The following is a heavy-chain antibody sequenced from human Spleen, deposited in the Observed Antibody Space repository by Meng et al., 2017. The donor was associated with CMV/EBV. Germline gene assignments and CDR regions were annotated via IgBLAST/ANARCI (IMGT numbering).Heavy chain of an antibody. CDR3: VRDGGGSHTKYFHN. Sequence: GGSLRLSCAASGFTFSDYYMTWIRQAPGKGLEWVSYIDTTGSITAYADSVKGRFTVSRDNARNSLYLQMNSLRDEDTAVYYWVRDGGGSHTKYFHNWGQGTLVTVSS. V-gene: IGHV3-11*04. CDR2: IDTTGSIT. J-gene: IGHJ1*01. CDR1: GFTFSDYY. D-gene: IGHD1-26*01.